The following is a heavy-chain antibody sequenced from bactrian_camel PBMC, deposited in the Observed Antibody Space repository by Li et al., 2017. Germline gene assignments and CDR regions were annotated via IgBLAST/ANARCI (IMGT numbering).Heavy chain of an antibody. Sequence: HVQLVESGGGSVQAGGSLRLTCAASGYTDRGYCMGWFRQAPGKEREGVAWTSLRNGNTYTADSVKGRFTISQDNAKNTVYLQMNSLKPGDTAMYYCAADPSLRGCLYLSTPHFAYWGQGTQVTVS. V-gene: IGHV3S63*01. J-gene: IGHJ6*01. D-gene: IGHD1*01. CDR1: GYTDRGYC. CDR3: AADPSLRGCLYLSTPHFAY. CDR2: TSLRNGNT.